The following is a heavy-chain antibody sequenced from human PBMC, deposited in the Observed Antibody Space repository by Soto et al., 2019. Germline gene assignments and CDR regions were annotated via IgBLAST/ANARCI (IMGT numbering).Heavy chain of an antibody. Sequence: QVQLVESGGALVEPEGSLGLSCEASGFIFRANYMTWIRQAPGKGLEWVSYIGGTSNVIYYADSVKGRFTISRDNAKNSLYLQMNSLRAEDTAVYYCARVGLSAADFDYWGQGAPVTVSS. J-gene: IGHJ4*02. CDR3: ARVGLSAADFDY. V-gene: IGHV3-11*01. CDR2: IGGTSNVI. CDR1: GFIFRANY. D-gene: IGHD6-25*01.